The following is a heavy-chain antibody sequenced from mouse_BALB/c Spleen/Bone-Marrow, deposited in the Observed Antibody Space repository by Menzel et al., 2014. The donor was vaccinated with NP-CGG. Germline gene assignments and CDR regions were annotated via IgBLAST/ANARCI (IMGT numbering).Heavy chain of an antibody. D-gene: IGHD1-1*01. V-gene: IGHV5-6*01. CDR3: ARPTTVVATGGSFDY. CDR1: GFTFSSYG. J-gene: IGHJ2*01. CDR2: ISSGGSYT. Sequence: EVQLQQSGGDLVKPGGSLKPSCAASGFTFSSYGMSWVRQTPDKRLEWVATISSGGSYTYYPDSVKGRFTISRDNAKNTLYLQMSSLKSEDTAMYYCARPTTVVATGGSFDYWGQGTTLTVSS.